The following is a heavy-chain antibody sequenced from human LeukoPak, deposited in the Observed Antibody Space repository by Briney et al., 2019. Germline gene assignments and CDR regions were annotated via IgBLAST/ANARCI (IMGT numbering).Heavy chain of an antibody. Sequence: PGGSLRLSCAASEFTFGRYSMNWVRQAPGKGLEWVSSISSSSSYIYYADSVKGRFTISRDNAKNSLYLQMNSLRAEDTAVYYCARGPSSGSSSFDYWGQGTLVTVSS. V-gene: IGHV3-21*01. D-gene: IGHD6-19*01. CDR3: ARGPSSGSSSFDY. J-gene: IGHJ4*02. CDR1: EFTFGRYS. CDR2: ISSSSSYI.